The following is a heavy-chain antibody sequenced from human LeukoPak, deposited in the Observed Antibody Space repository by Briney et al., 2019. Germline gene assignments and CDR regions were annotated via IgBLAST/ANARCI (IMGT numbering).Heavy chain of an antibody. CDR1: GGSISSSSYY. CDR2: IYYSGST. V-gene: IGHV4-39*01. Sequence: SETLSLTCTVSGGSISSSSYYWGWIRQPPGKGLECLGSIYYSGSTNYNPSLKSRVTISVNTSKNHCSLKLSSGTAADTAVYSCAGQLIVVVHSFDYWGQGTLVTVSS. J-gene: IGHJ4*02. CDR3: AGQLIVVVHSFDY. D-gene: IGHD3-22*01.